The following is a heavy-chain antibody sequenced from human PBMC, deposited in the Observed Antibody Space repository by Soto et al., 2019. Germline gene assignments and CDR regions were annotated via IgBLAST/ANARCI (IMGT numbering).Heavy chain of an antibody. CDR1: GGSISSSSYY. V-gene: IGHV4-39*01. J-gene: IGHJ6*03. D-gene: IGHD3-10*01. Sequence: PSETLSLTCTVSGGSISSSSYYWGWIRQPPGKGLEWIGSIYYSGSTYYNPSLKSRVTISVDTSKNQFSLKLSSVTAADTAVYYCASHNHPRNYYGSGSYYNSHYYYYYMDVWGKGTTVTVSS. CDR2: IYYSGST. CDR3: ASHNHPRNYYGSGSYYNSHYYYYYMDV.